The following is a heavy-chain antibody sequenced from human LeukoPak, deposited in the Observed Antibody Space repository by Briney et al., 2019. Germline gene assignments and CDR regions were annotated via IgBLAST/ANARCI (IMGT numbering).Heavy chain of an antibody. D-gene: IGHD5-18*01. V-gene: IGHV4-34*01. CDR2: IYYSGST. Sequence: MPSETLSLTCAVDGGPFSGYYWGWIRQPPGKGLEWIGNIYYSGSTYYNPSLKSRVTISVDTSKNQFSLKLSSVTAADTAVYYCARLTSSGYSYGYFDFWGQGTLVTVSS. CDR1: GGPFSGYY. CDR3: ARLTSSGYSYGYFDF. J-gene: IGHJ4*02.